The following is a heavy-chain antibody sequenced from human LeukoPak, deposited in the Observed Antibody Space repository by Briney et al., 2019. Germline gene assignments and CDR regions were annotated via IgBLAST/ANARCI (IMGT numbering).Heavy chain of an antibody. CDR3: ATQAWRTHGAGGYHDDC. D-gene: IGHD2-8*01. V-gene: IGHV3-48*01. Sequence: GGSLRLSCAASGFAFSTYSMIWVRQAPGKGLEWVSYISPGSSTIYYADFAKGRFTISRDDGEKSLYQQMNPLRAEDTAVYYCATQAWRTHGAGGYHDDCWGHGTLVTVSS. J-gene: IGHJ4*01. CDR1: GFAFSTYS. CDR2: ISPGSSTI.